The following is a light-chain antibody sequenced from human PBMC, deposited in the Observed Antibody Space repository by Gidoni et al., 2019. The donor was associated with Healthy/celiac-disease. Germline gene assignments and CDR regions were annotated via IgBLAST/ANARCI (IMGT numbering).Light chain of an antibody. J-gene: IGLJ2*01. CDR2: GNS. V-gene: IGLV1-40*01. CDR1: SSNIGAGYD. CDR3: QSYDSSLSGYVV. Sequence: LSCTGSSSNIGAGYDVHWYQQLPGTAPKLLIYGNSNRPSGVPDRFSGSKSGTSASLAITGLQAEDEADYYCQSYDSSLSGYVVFGGGTKLTVL.